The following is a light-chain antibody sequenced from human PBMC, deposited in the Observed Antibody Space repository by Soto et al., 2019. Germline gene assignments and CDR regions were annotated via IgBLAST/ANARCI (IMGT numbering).Light chain of an antibody. CDR1: SSDVGTFNL. Sequence: QSALTQVASVSGSPGQSITISCTGTSSDVGTFNLVSWYQQHPGKAPGLMIYEVIKRPSGVSNRFSGSKSGNTASLTTSGLRGEDEADYYCCSSAGSSVYVFGTGTKGTVL. J-gene: IGLJ1*01. CDR3: CSSAGSSVYV. CDR2: EVI. V-gene: IGLV2-23*02.